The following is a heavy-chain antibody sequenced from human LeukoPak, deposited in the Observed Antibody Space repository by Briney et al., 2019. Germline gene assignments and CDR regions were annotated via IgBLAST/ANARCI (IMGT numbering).Heavy chain of an antibody. Sequence: SETLSLTCTVSGGSISSYYWSWIRQPPGKGLEWIGYIYYSGSTNYNPSLKSRVTISVDTSKNQFSLKLSSVTAADTAVYHCARDEDSSGWFDYWGQGTLVTVSS. D-gene: IGHD6-19*01. CDR3: ARDEDSSGWFDY. J-gene: IGHJ4*02. V-gene: IGHV4-59*01. CDR1: GGSISSYY. CDR2: IYYSGST.